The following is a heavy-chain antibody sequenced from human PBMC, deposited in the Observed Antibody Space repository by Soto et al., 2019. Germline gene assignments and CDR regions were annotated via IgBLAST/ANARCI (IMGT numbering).Heavy chain of an antibody. CDR3: AKSPEWPNPYFDY. V-gene: IGHV3-23*01. CDR1: GLTFSRHA. D-gene: IGHD3-3*01. J-gene: IGHJ4*02. Sequence: PGGSLRLSCVASGLTFSRHAMVWVRQSPGKGLEWVSTITANSGSSDYGDSVKGRFTISRDNAGSTLFLQMNSLRVEDTATYYCAKSPEWPNPYFDYWGQGTLVTVSS. CDR2: ITANSGSS.